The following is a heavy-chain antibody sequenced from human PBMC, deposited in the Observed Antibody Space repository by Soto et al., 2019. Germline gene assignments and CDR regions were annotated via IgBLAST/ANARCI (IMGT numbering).Heavy chain of an antibody. J-gene: IGHJ6*02. D-gene: IGHD2-2*01. CDR1: GYTFTGYY. CDR3: ARDRCSSTSCPLEGMDV. V-gene: IGHV1-2*04. CDR2: INPNSGGT. Sequence: ASVKVSCKASGYTFTGYYMHWVRQAPGQGLEWMGWINPNSGGTNYAQKFQGWVTMTRDTSISTAYMELSRLRSDDTAVYYCARDRCSSTSCPLEGMDVWGQGTTVTVSS.